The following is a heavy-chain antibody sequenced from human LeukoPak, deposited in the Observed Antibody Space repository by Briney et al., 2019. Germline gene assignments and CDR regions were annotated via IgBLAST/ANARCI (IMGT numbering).Heavy chain of an antibody. CDR1: GFTFSSYW. CDR2: IKQDGSEK. V-gene: IGHV3-7*01. D-gene: IGHD3-3*01. J-gene: IGHJ4*02. Sequence: GGSLRLSCAASGFTFSSYWMSWVRQAPGKGLEWVANIKQDGSEKYYVDSVKGRFTISRDNAKNSLYLQMNSLRAEDTAVYYCARDDPTLFWSGSPSYWGQGTLVTVSS. CDR3: ARDDPTLFWSGSPSY.